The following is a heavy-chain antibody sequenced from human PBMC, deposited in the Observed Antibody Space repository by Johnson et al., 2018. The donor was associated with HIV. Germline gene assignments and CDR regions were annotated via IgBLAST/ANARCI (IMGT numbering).Heavy chain of an antibody. J-gene: IGHJ3*02. CDR2: VSWNSGRR. V-gene: IGHV3-9*01. D-gene: IGHD3-3*01. Sequence: VQLVESGGGLVQPGRSLRLSCADSGFTFDDYAMHWVRQGPGKGLEWVSGVSWNSGRRAYVDSVKGRFTISRDNAKNSLYLQRNSLRAEETAVYNCARARPKRNYDFLSGYYRLDHDAFDIWGQGTMVTVSS. CDR1: GFTFDDYA. CDR3: ARARPKRNYDFLSGYYRLDHDAFDI.